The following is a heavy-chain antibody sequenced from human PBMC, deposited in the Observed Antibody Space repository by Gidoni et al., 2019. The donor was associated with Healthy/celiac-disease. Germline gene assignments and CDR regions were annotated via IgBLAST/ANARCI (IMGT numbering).Heavy chain of an antibody. D-gene: IGHD6-13*01. CDR3: AKDMYLYSSSWEGAFDI. CDR1: GFTVDAYA. Sequence: DVQLVESGVGLVQPGRSLSLSCAASGFTVDAYAMHWVRQAPGKGLEWGSGSSWNSGSIGYADSVKGRFTISRDNAKNSLYLQMNSLRAEDTALYYCAKDMYLYSSSWEGAFDIWGQGTMVTVSS. V-gene: IGHV3-9*01. J-gene: IGHJ3*02. CDR2: SSWNSGSI.